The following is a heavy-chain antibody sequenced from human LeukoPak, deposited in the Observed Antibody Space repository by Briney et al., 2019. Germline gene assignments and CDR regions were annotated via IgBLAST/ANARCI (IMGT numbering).Heavy chain of an antibody. CDR1: GYIFTAYY. Sequence: ASVKVSCKASGYIFTAYYLHWVRQAPGLGLEWMEWINPNNGGTMYAQKFQGRLTMTLDTSISTLYMELSSLTSDDTAVYYCARDDRATHDYWGQGTLVTVSS. J-gene: IGHJ4*02. V-gene: IGHV1-2*02. CDR3: ARDDRATHDY. CDR2: INPNNGGT.